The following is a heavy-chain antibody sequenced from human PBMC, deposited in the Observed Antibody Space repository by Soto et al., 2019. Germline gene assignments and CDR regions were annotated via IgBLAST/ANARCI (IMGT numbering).Heavy chain of an antibody. D-gene: IGHD3-22*01. CDR3: ARAPYSSGYYPRFDY. J-gene: IGHJ4*02. CDR2: IIPIFGTA. Sequence: SVKVSWKASGGTFRSYAISWVRQAPGQGLEWMGGIIPIFGTANYAQKFQGRVTITADESTSTAYMELSSLRSEDTAVYYCARAPYSSGYYPRFDYWGQGTLVTVSS. CDR1: GGTFRSYA. V-gene: IGHV1-69*13.